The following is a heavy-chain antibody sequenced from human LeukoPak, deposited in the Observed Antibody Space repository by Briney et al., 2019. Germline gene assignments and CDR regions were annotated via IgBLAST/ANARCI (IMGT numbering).Heavy chain of an antibody. J-gene: IGHJ4*02. CDR2: IYHSGST. CDR3: ARPLLYCSSTSCPVGY. Sequence: SETLSLTXAVSGYSISSGYYWGWIRQPPGKGLEWIGSIYHSGSTYYNPSLKSRVTISVDTSKNQFSLKLSSVTAADTAVYYCARPLLYCSSTSCPVGYWGQGTLVTVSS. D-gene: IGHD2-2*01. V-gene: IGHV4-38-2*01. CDR1: GYSISSGYY.